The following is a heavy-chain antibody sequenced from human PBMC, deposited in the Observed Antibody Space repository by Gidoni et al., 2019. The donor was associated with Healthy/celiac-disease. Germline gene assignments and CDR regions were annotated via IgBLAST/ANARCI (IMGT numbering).Heavy chain of an antibody. J-gene: IGHJ6*03. CDR2: IWYDGSNK. V-gene: IGHV3-33*01. CDR1: GFTFSSYG. CDR3: ARDRGNYYMDV. Sequence: QVQLVESGGGVVQPGRSLRLSCAASGFTFSSYGMHWVRQAPGKGLEWVAVIWYDGSNKYYADSVKGRFTISRDNSKNTLYLQMNSLRAEDTAVYYCARDRGNYYMDVWGKGTTVTVSS.